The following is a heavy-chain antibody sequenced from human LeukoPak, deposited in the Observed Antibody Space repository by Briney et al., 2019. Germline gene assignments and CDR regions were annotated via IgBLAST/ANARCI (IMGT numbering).Heavy chain of an antibody. V-gene: IGHV2-5*01. CDR1: GFSLTTSGVG. CDR2: IYWNNDQ. J-gene: IGHJ5*02. Sequence: SGPTLVNPTQTLTLTCTFSGFSLTTSGVGVGWIRQPPGKALEWLAVIYWNNDQRYSPSLKSRLTITKDTSKNQVVLIMTNMDPMDTATYFCAHTGTDPGDLYSRFDPWGQGSLVTVSS. D-gene: IGHD4-17*01. CDR3: AHTGTDPGDLYSRFDP.